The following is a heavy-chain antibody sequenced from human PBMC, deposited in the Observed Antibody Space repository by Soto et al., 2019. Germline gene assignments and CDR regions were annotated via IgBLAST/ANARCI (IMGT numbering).Heavy chain of an antibody. V-gene: IGHV6-1*01. CDR2: TYYRYKWYN. CDR3: ARTVRGHGVKYFDY. J-gene: IGHJ4*02. Sequence: QGQLQQSGPGLVKPSQTLSLTCAISGDSVSSNSGAWNWIRQSALRGLEWLGRTYYRYKWYNDYEVSVKSRITINPDTSKNQFSLQLNSVTPEDTAVYYCARTVRGHGVKYFDYWGQGTLVTVSS. D-gene: IGHD3-10*01. CDR1: GDSVSSNSGA.